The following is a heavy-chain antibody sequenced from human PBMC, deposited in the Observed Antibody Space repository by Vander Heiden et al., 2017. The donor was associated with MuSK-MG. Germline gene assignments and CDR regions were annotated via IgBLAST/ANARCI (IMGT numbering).Heavy chain of an antibody. CDR3: AVEDYYYSSGYYYL. CDR2: IYYSGST. D-gene: IGHD3-22*01. CDR1: GGSISSSSYY. J-gene: IGHJ4*02. Sequence: QLQLQESGPGLVKPSETLSLTCTVSGGSISSSSYYWGWIRQPPGKGLEWIGSIYYSGSTYYNPALKSRVTISVDTSKNQFSLKLRSVTAADTAVYYCAVEDYYYSSGYYYLGGQGTLVTVSS. V-gene: IGHV4-39*01.